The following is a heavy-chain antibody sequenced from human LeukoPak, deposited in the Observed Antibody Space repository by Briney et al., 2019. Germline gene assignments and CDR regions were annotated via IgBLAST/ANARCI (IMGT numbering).Heavy chain of an antibody. CDR1: GYSFTSYW. CDR2: MYPLNSDI. Sequence: GESLQISCQGSGYSFTSYWIGWVRQMPGKGLEWMGIMYPLNSDIRYKPSFEGQVTMSSDTSIKTAYLQWSSLKASDTAIYYCATTRGGNYHWDYWGQGTLVTVSS. CDR3: ATTRGGNYHWDY. J-gene: IGHJ4*02. V-gene: IGHV5-51*01. D-gene: IGHD3-16*01.